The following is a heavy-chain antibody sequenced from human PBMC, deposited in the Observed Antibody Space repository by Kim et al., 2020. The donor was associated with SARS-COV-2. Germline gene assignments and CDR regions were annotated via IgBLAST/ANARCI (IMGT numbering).Heavy chain of an antibody. CDR2: IDHSGAT. CDR1: GGSVSDSY. V-gene: IGHV4-34*01. Sequence: SETLSLSCAVFGGSVSDSYWSWIRQSPEKGLEWIGEIDHSGATRYNPSLQSRVTLSLDTSKNNLSLRLNSVTAADTTIYYCARGGACFYG. D-gene: IGHD3-10*01. CDR3: ARGGACFYG. J-gene: IGHJ6*01.